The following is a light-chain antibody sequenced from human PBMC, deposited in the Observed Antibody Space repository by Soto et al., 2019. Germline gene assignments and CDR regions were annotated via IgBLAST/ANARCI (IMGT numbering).Light chain of an antibody. V-gene: IGKV3-20*01. CDR3: QQYDSSPWT. CDR1: QSVSSSY. CDR2: GAS. Sequence: ESALKQSPGTMSLSPGERASLSCRASQSVSSSYLAWYQQKPGQAPRLLIYGASSRATGIPDRFSGSGSGTDFTLTISRLEPEDFAVYYCQQYDSSPWTFGQGTKVEIK. J-gene: IGKJ1*01.